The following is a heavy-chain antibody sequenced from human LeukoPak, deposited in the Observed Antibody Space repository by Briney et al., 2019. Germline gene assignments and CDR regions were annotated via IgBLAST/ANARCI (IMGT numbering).Heavy chain of an antibody. Sequence: PGGSLRLSCAASGFTFSSYAMHWVRQAPGKGLEYVSAISSNGGSTYYANSVKGRFTTSRDNSKNTLYLQMGSLRAEDMAVYYCAVSRTAYYYYGMDVWGQGTTVTVSS. V-gene: IGHV3-64*01. J-gene: IGHJ6*02. CDR2: ISSNGGST. CDR1: GFTFSSYA. CDR3: AVSRTAYYYYGMDV. D-gene: IGHD1-14*01.